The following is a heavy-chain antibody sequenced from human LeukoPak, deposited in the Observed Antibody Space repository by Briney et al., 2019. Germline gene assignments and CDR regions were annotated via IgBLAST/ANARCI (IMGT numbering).Heavy chain of an antibody. J-gene: IGHJ4*02. CDR3: ARDLSYDSSGL. D-gene: IGHD3-22*01. CDR2: IYTSGST. Sequence: SETLSLTCTVSGGSISSYYWSWIRQPAGKGLEWIGRIYTSGSTNYNPSLKSRVTMSVDTSKNQFSLKLRSVTAADTPVYYSARDLSYDSSGLWGQGTLVTVSS. CDR1: GGSISSYY. V-gene: IGHV4-4*07.